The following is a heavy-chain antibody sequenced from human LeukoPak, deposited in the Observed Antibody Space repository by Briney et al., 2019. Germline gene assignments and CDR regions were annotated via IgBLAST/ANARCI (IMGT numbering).Heavy chain of an antibody. CDR1: GYTFTSYG. Sequence: ASVKVSCKASGYTFTSYGISWVRQASGQGLEWMGWISAYNGNTNYAQKLQGRVTMTTDTSTSTAYMELRSLRSDDTAVYYCARNYGSYLAFDIWGQGKMVTVSS. CDR3: ARNYGSYLAFDI. J-gene: IGHJ3*02. V-gene: IGHV1-18*01. D-gene: IGHD1-26*01. CDR2: ISAYNGNT.